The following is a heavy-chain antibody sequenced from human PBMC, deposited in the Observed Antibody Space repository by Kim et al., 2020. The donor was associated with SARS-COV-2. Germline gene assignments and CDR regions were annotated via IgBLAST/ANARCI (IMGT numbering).Heavy chain of an antibody. CDR1: GFTFSSYA. D-gene: IGHD7-27*01. CDR3: AKDPIRWGSYYYYGMDV. J-gene: IGHJ6*02. Sequence: GGSLRLSCAASGFTFSSYAMSWVRQAPGKGLEWVSAISGSGGSTYYADSVKGRFTISRDNSKNTLYLQMNSLRAEDTAVYYCAKDPIRWGSYYYYGMDVWGQGTTVTVSS. CDR2: ISGSGGST. V-gene: IGHV3-23*01.